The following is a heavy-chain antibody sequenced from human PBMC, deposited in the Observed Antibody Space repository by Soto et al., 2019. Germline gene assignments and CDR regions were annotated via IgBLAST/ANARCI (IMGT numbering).Heavy chain of an antibody. CDR2: TYTSGST. CDR3: AREVTGTSGA. J-gene: IGHJ5*02. Sequence: SETLSLTCTVSGASIRSYYWSWIRQPAGKGLEWIGRTYTSGSTNYNPSLKSRITMSVDTSKNQFSLKLTPVTAADTAVYYCAREVTGTSGAWGQGTLVTVSS. V-gene: IGHV4-4*07. CDR1: GASIRSYY. D-gene: IGHD1-20*01.